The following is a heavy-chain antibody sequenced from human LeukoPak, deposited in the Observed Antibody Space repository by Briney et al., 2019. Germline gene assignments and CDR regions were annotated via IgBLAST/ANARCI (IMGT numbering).Heavy chain of an antibody. CDR2: MNPNSGNT. D-gene: IGHD3-10*01. CDR1: GYTFTSYD. J-gene: IGHJ6*03. V-gene: IGHV1-8*01. Sequence: GASVKVSCKASGYTFTSYDINWVRQASGQGLEWMGWMNPNSGNTGYAQKFQGRVTMTRNTSISTAYMELSSLRSEDTAVYFCARKGPVNYYYYYMDVWGKGTTVTVSS. CDR3: ARKGPVNYYYYYMDV.